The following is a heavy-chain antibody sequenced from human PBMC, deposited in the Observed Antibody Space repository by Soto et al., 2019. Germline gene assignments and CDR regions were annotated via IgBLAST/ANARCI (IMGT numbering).Heavy chain of an antibody. CDR3: GRRVNSVVDP. D-gene: IGHD1-1*01. CDR1: GGSISSGGYS. CDR2: IYHDGST. V-gene: IGHV4-30-2*01. Sequence: QLQLQESGSGLVKPSQTLSLTCAVSGGSISSGGYSWSWIRQPPGKGLEWIGYIYHDGSTYYNPSLKSRVTISVDRSKHQFSLKLTSVTAADTAVYYCGRRVNSVVDPWGQGTLVTVSS. J-gene: IGHJ5*02.